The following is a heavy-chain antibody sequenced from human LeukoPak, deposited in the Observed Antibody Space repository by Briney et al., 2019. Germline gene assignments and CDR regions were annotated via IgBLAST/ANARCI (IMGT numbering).Heavy chain of an antibody. CDR1: GFNFRDYG. Sequence: GGSLRLSCAASGFNFRDYGVHWVRRTPGKGLERVAFIRSDGSDKYYADSVKGRFTISRDTSRNTLYLQMNGLRAEDTAPYYCVKDEDWGFGSWGQGTPVTVSS. V-gene: IGHV3-30*02. CDR2: IRSDGSDK. J-gene: IGHJ4*02. D-gene: IGHD7-27*01. CDR3: VKDEDWGFGS.